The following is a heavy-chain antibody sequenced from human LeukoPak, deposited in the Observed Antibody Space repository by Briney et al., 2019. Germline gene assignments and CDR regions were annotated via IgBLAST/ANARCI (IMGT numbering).Heavy chain of an antibody. CDR1: GGSISSYY. V-gene: IGHV4-59*08. D-gene: IGHD5-18*01. CDR3: ARHVGYGNNWFDP. Sequence: SETLSLTCTVSGGSISSYYWSWIRQPPGRGLEWIGYIYYSGSTNYNPSLKSRVTISVDTSKNQFSLKLRSLTAADTAVYYCARHVGYGNNWFDPWGQGTLVTVSS. J-gene: IGHJ5*02. CDR2: IYYSGST.